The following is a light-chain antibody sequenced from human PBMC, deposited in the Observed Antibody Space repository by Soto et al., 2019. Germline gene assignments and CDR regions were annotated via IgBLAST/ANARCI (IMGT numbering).Light chain of an antibody. Sequence: AIELTQSPSSLSASVGERVTLTCRASQGVSGGLTGYHQKPGKAPTLLIHYVSSFHSGGPARFSGSGSGTEFTLTISSLQPEDSATYYCQQDYNLPWTFGQGTKVEIK. V-gene: IGKV1-13*02. CDR2: YVS. CDR3: QQDYNLPWT. CDR1: QGVSGG. J-gene: IGKJ1*01.